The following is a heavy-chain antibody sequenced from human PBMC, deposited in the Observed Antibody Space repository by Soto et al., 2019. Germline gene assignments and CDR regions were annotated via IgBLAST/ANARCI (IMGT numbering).Heavy chain of an antibody. D-gene: IGHD3-22*01. J-gene: IGHJ2*01. CDR1: GGSISSYY. V-gene: IGHV4-4*07. Sequence: QVQLQESGPGLVKPSETLSLTCTVSGGSISSYYWSWIRQPAGKGLEWIGRIYTSGSTNYNPSLKSRVTMSVNTSKNQFSLKLSSVTAADTAVYYCARTTYYYDSSGSYPSVTPTRYFDLWGRGTLVTVSS. CDR3: ARTTYYYDSSGSYPSVTPTRYFDL. CDR2: IYTSGST.